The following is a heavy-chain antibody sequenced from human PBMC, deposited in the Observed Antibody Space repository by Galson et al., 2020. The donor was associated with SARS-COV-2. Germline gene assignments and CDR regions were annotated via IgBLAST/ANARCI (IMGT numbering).Heavy chain of an antibody. CDR1: GFTFSDYY. Sequence: GESLKISCAASGFTFSDYYMNWIRQDPGKGLEWVSYISGSGATKYYADSVKGRFTISRDNSNNSLFLDMGSLRAEDTAVYYCAKDRLWFDPWGQGTLVTVTS. V-gene: IGHV3-11*01. CDR2: ISGSGATK. J-gene: IGHJ5*02. CDR3: AKDRLWFDP.